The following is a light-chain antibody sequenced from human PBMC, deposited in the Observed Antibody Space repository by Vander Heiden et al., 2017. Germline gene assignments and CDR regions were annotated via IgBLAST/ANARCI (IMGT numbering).Light chain of an antibody. CDR2: SAD. CDR1: PTIVTS. Sequence: DIHITQFPSSLSASVGDRVTITCRASPTIVTSLHWYQQRPGRAPKLLISSADILQSGVPSRFSGRGSGADFSLTISSLQPEDVATYYCQQSFNTPQTFGQGTRVEIK. CDR3: QQSFNTPQT. V-gene: IGKV1-39*01. J-gene: IGKJ1*01.